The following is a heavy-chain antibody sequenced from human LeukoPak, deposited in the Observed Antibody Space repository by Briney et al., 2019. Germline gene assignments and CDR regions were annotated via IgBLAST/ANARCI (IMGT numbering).Heavy chain of an antibody. CDR2: IYYSGST. D-gene: IGHD3-22*01. V-gene: IGHV4-59*01. Sequence: SETLSLTCTVSGGSISSYYWSWIRQPPGKGLEWIGYIYYSGSTNYNPSLKSRVTISVDTSKNQFSLKLSSVTAADTAVYYCARETMIVGASGYWGQGTLVTVSS. CDR1: GGSISSYY. CDR3: ARETMIVGASGY. J-gene: IGHJ4*02.